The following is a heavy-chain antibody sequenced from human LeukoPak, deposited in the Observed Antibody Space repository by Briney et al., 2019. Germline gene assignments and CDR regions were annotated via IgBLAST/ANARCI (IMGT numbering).Heavy chain of an antibody. CDR1: GFTFSSYA. V-gene: IGHV3-23*01. D-gene: IGHD2-2*02. Sequence: GGSLRLSCVASGFTFSSYAMSWVRQAPGKGLEWVSAISGSGGSTYYADSVKGRFTISRDNSKNTLYLQMNSLRAEDTAVYYCAKGPLRGVVVPAAIRSAFDIWGQGTMVAVSS. J-gene: IGHJ3*02. CDR3: AKGPLRGVVVPAAIRSAFDI. CDR2: ISGSGGST.